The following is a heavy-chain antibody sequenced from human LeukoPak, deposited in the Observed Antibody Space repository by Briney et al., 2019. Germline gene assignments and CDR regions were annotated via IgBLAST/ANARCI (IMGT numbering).Heavy chain of an antibody. CDR3: ARSLVGAKFWFDP. V-gene: IGHV4-4*07. D-gene: IGHD1-26*01. J-gene: IGHJ5*02. CDR2: IYTSGST. Sequence: SETLSLTCTVSGGSMSSYYWSWIRQPAGKGLEWIGRIYTSGSTNYNPSLNSRVTMSLDTSKNQFSLKLSSVTAADTAVYFCARSLVGAKFWFDPWGQGTLVTASS. CDR1: GGSMSSYY.